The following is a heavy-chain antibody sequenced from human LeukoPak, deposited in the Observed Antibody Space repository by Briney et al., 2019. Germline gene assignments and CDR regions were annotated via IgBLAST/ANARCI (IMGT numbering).Heavy chain of an antibody. Sequence: SETLSLTCAVYGGSFSGYYWSWIRQPPGKGLEWIGEINHSGSTNYNPSLKSRVTISVDTPKNQFSLKLSSVTAADTAVYYCARVQLWVYYYMDVWGKGTTVTVPS. J-gene: IGHJ6*03. CDR1: GGSFSGYY. D-gene: IGHD5-18*01. V-gene: IGHV4-34*01. CDR3: ARVQLWVYYYMDV. CDR2: INHSGST.